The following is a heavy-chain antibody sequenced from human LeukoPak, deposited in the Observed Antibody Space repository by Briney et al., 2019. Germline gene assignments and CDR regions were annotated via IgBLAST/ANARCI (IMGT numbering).Heavy chain of an antibody. V-gene: IGHV4-39*07. CDR1: GGSFTGTTSY. CDR3: ARERGGQWPVGRFRSRRYFDL. Sequence: PSETLSLTCTVSGGSFTGTTSYWGWIRQPPGKGLEWIGTIYHSGNTYYNPSLKSRVTISVDKSKNQFSLKLSSVTAADTAVYYCARERGGQWPVGRFRSRRYFDLWGRGTLVTVSS. D-gene: IGHD6-19*01. CDR2: IYHSGNT. J-gene: IGHJ2*01.